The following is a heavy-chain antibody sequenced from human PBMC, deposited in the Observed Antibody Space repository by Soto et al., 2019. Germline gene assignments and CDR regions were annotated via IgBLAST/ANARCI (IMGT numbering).Heavy chain of an antibody. Sequence: GGSLRLSCAASGFIFSNYGMHWGRQAPGKGLEWVAAIRYDGSRKYYADSVKGRFTISRDNSKNTLYLEMNSLRAEDTAVYYCASGYYESSSYQGEFDYWGQGTLVTVSS. D-gene: IGHD3-22*01. J-gene: IGHJ4*02. V-gene: IGHV3-30*02. CDR3: ASGYYESSSYQGEFDY. CDR2: IRYDGSRK. CDR1: GFIFSNYG.